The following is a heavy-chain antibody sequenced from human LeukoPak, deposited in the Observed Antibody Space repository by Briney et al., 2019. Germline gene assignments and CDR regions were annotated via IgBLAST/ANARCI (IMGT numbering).Heavy chain of an antibody. CDR2: INHSGST. J-gene: IGHJ4*02. Sequence: SETLSLTCAVYGGSFSGYYWSWIRQPPGKGLEWIGEINHSGSTNYNPSLKSRVTISVDTSKNQFSLKLSSVTAADTAVYYCARRSSGWPVYYFDYWGQGTLVTVSS. CDR3: ARRSSGWPVYYFDY. CDR1: GGSFSGYY. D-gene: IGHD6-19*01. V-gene: IGHV4-34*01.